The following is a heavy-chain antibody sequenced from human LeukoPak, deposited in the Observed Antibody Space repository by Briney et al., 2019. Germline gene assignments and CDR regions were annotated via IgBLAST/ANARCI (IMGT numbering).Heavy chain of an antibody. CDR3: ASYCSGGSCHPNDAFDI. V-gene: IGHV3-11*01. CDR2: ISSSGSTI. Sequence: GRTLRLSCAVSGVAFCAFYMSCSGEAAGPGLEWFSYISSSGSTIYYADSVKGRFTISRDNAKNSLYLQMNSLRAEDTAVYYCASYCSGGSCHPNDAFDIWGQGTMVTVSS. D-gene: IGHD2-15*01. CDR1: GVAFCAFY. J-gene: IGHJ3*02.